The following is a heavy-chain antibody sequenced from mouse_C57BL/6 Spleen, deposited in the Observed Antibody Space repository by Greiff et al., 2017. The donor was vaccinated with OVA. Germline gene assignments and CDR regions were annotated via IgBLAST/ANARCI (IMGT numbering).Heavy chain of an antibody. V-gene: IGHV1-55*01. CDR3: ARQAYGSSPYYFDY. CDR2: IYPGSGST. D-gene: IGHD1-1*01. CDR1: GYTFTSYW. J-gene: IGHJ2*01. Sequence: QVQLQQSGAELVKPGASVKMSCKASGYTFTSYWITWVKQRPGQGLEWIGDIYPGSGSTNYNEKFKSKATLTVDTSSSTAYMQLSSLTSEDSAVYYGARQAYGSSPYYFDYWGQGTTLTVSS.